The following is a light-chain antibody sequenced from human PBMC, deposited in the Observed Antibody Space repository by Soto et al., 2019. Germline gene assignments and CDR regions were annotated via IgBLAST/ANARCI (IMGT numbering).Light chain of an antibody. Sequence: QSALTQPASVSESPGQSITISCTGSSSDVGGYKYVSWYQQHPGKAPKLLIYDVTNRPSGVSNRFSGSKSGYTASLTISGLQSEDEADYYCGSYTSFKTLVFGTGTKLTVL. J-gene: IGLJ1*01. CDR2: DVT. V-gene: IGLV2-14*01. CDR3: GSYTSFKTLV. CDR1: SSDVGGYKY.